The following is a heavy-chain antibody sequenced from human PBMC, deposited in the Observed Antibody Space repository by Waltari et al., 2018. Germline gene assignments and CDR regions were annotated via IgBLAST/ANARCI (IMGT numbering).Heavy chain of an antibody. CDR3: AKEWRGDGGSWSPGAFDS. V-gene: IGHV7-4-1*01. CDR2: FHTATGKP. D-gene: IGHD6-13*01. Sequence: QVQVVQSGSELKNPGASVKVSCKASGYTFSKYAMNWVRQAPGQGLEWMGWFHTATGKPTYAPGFTERFVFSVDTSVSTAYLQISSLKAEDSAVYYCAKEWRGDGGSWSPGAFDSWGQGTLVTVSS. CDR1: GYTFSKYA. J-gene: IGHJ4*02.